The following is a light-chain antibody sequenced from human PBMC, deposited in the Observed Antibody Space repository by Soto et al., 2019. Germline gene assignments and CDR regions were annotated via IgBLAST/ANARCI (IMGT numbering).Light chain of an antibody. CDR2: AAS. CDR1: QSVSNNY. Sequence: EVVLTQSPGTLSLSPGERATLSCRASQSVSNNYLAWYQQKPGQAPRLLIYAASSRATGIPDRFSGSRSGADFSLTISRLESEDLAVYYCHQYGSSPPYTFGQGTKLEIK. CDR3: HQYGSSPPYT. J-gene: IGKJ2*01. V-gene: IGKV3-20*01.